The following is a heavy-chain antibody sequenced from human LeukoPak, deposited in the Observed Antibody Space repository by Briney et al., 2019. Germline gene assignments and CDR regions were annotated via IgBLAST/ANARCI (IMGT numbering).Heavy chain of an antibody. V-gene: IGHV1-2*02. CDR2: INPNSGGT. D-gene: IGHD3-22*01. J-gene: IGHJ4*02. CDR1: GYTFTGYY. CDR3: ARDVRTYYYDRSGYGY. Sequence: ASVKVSCKASGYTFTGYYRHWVRQAPGQGLEWMGWINPNSGGTNYAQKFQGRVTMTRDTSISTAYMELSRLRSDDTAVYYCARDVRTYYYDRSGYGYWGQGTLVTVSS.